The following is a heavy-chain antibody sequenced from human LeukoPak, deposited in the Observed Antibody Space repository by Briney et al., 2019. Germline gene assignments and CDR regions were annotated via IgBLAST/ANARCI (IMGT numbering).Heavy chain of an antibody. Sequence: PGGSLRLSCAASGFTFSSYWMHWVRQAPGKGLVWVSRINSDGSSTSYADSVKGRFTISRDNAKNTLYLQLNSLRAEDTAVYYCARYVGGGNSGGFDSWGQGTLVIVSS. CDR3: ARYVGGGNSGGFDS. J-gene: IGHJ4*02. CDR2: INSDGSST. CDR1: GFTFSSYW. D-gene: IGHD4-23*01. V-gene: IGHV3-74*01.